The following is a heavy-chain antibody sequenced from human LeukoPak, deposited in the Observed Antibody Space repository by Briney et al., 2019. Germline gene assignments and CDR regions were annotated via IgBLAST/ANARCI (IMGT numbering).Heavy chain of an antibody. CDR3: ARSRAPSGYDSGFDY. Sequence: GGSLRLSCAASGFTFSSYSMNWVRQAPGKGLEWVSSISPSSSYIYYADSVKGRFTISRDNAKNSLFLQMNSLRAEDTAVYYCARSRAPSGYDSGFDYWGQGTLVTVSS. J-gene: IGHJ4*02. V-gene: IGHV3-21*01. D-gene: IGHD5-12*01. CDR2: ISPSSSYI. CDR1: GFTFSSYS.